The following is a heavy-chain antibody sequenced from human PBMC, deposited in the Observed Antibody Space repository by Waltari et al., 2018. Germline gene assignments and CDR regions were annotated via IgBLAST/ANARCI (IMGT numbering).Heavy chain of an antibody. V-gene: IGHV4-34*01. CDR1: GGSFSGYY. J-gene: IGHJ4*02. CDR2: INHSGST. Sequence: QVQLQQWGAGLLKPSETLSLTCAVYGGSFSGYYWSWIRQPPGKGLEWIGEINHSGSTNFNPALKSRVTISVDTSKNQFSLKLSPVTAADTAVYYCARGHSSSWYDIDYWGQGTLVTVSS. CDR3: ARGHSSSWYDIDY. D-gene: IGHD6-13*01.